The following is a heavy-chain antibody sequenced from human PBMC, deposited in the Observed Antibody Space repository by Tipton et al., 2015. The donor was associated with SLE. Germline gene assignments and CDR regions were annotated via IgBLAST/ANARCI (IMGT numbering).Heavy chain of an antibody. CDR3: ARRITIFGVVRFDY. J-gene: IGHJ4*02. D-gene: IGHD3-3*01. CDR2: IYHSGST. CDR1: GGSITSGGYS. V-gene: IGHV4-30-2*01. Sequence: TLSLTCAVSGGSITSGGYSWSWIRQAPGKGLEWIGYIYHSGSTDYNPSLKSRVTISADTSKSQFSLRLTSVTAADTAVYYCARRITIFGVVRFDYWGQGPLVTVSS.